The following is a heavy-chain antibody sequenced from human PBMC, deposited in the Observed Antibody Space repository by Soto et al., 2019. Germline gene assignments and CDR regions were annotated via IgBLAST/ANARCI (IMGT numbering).Heavy chain of an antibody. CDR3: ARGVRFLEYLNGYYFDY. CDR2: IFYSGST. V-gene: IGHV4-39*01. J-gene: IGHJ4*02. Sequence: SETLSLTCTVSGGSISSTSYYWGWIRQPPGKGLEWIGSIFYSGSTYYNPSLTSRVTISVDTSKNQFSLKLTSVTAADTAVYSCARGVRFLEYLNGYYFDYWGQGSLVTVSS. D-gene: IGHD3-3*01. CDR1: GGSISSTSYY.